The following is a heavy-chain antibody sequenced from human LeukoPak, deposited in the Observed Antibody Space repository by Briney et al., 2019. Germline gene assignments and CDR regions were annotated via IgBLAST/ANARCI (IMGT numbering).Heavy chain of an antibody. CDR3: ASHPAVAGTSWFDP. V-gene: IGHV1-69*13. CDR2: IIPIFGTA. Sequence: SVKVSCKASGGTFSSYAISWVRQAPGQGLEWMGGIIPIFGTANYAQKFQGRVTITADESTSTAYMELSSLRSEDTAVYYCASHPAVAGTSWFDPWGQGTLVTVSS. CDR1: GGTFSSYA. J-gene: IGHJ5*02. D-gene: IGHD6-19*01.